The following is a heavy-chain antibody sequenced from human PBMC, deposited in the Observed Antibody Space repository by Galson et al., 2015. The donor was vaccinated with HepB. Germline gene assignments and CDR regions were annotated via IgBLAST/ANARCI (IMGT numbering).Heavy chain of an antibody. CDR1: GFTFSSYW. V-gene: IGHV3-7*01. CDR2: INQDGNEK. D-gene: IGHD1-7*01. J-gene: IGHJ6*03. CDR3: ARGIDNWHYDYYYYYYMGV. Sequence: SLRLSCAASGFTFSSYWMSWVRQAPGKGLEWLANINQDGNEKKYLDSVKGRFTFSRDNAANSLNLQMNSLRAEDTGVYYCARGIDNWHYDYYYYYYMGVWGKGTTVTVSS.